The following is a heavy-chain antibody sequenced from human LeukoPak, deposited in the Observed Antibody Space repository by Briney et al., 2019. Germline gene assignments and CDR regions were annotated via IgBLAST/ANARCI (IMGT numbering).Heavy chain of an antibody. CDR1: GYTFTSYG. J-gene: IGHJ4*02. D-gene: IGHD3-10*01. V-gene: IGHV1-18*01. CDR2: ISAYNGNT. CDR3: ARANYGSGSYYNWLFDY. Sequence: ASVKVSCKASGYTFTSYGVSWVRQAPGQGLEWTGWISAYNGNTNYAQKLQGRVTMTRDTSISTAYMELSRLRSDDTAVYYCARANYGSGSYYNWLFDYWGQGTLVTVSS.